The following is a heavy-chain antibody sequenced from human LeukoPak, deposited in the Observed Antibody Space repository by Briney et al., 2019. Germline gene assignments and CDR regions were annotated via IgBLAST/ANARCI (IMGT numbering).Heavy chain of an antibody. Sequence: GGSLRLSCAASGFTFTNAWMTWVRQAPGKGLEWVGRIKSKGDRDTTDYAAPVKGKFFMSRDDAKATVFLQMYSLNADDTAVYYCATDLGLTMIRGVIVHWGLGALVTVSS. V-gene: IGHV3-15*01. J-gene: IGHJ4*02. CDR3: ATDLGLTMIRGVIVH. D-gene: IGHD3-10*01. CDR2: IKSKGDRDTT. CDR1: GFTFTNAW.